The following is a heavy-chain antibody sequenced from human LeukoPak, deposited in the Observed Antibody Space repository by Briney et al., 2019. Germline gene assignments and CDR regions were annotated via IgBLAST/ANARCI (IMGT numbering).Heavy chain of an antibody. Sequence: GGSLRLSCAASGFTFSSYAMHWVRQAPGKGREWVAVISYDGSNKFYADSVKGRFTISRDNSKNTLYLQMNSLRAEDTAVYYCAREAVGYYDILTGYPIYYYYYGMDVWGQGTTVTVSS. CDR1: GFTFSSYA. J-gene: IGHJ6*02. CDR2: ISYDGSNK. CDR3: AREAVGYYDILTGYPIYYYYYGMDV. D-gene: IGHD3-9*01. V-gene: IGHV3-30-3*01.